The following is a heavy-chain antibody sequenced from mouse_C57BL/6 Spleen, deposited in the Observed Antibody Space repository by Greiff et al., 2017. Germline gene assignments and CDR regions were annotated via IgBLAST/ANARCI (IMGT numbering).Heavy chain of an antibody. CDR1: GYTFTSYW. V-gene: IGHV1-69*01. CDR3: ARGKLLDY. Sequence: VQLQQPGAELVMPGASVKLSCKASGYTFTSYWMHWVKQRPGQGLEWIGEIDPSDSYTNYNQKFKGKSTLTVDKSSSTAYMHLSSLTSEDSAVYYCARGKLLDYWGQGTTLTVSS. D-gene: IGHD2-1*01. J-gene: IGHJ2*01. CDR2: IDPSDSYT.